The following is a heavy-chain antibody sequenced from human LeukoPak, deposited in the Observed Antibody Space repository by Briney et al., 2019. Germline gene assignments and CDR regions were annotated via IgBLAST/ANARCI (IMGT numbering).Heavy chain of an antibody. J-gene: IGHJ6*02. CDR2: ISADGGRT. V-gene: IGHV3-43*02. CDR3: AKAEGYWYYYGTDV. CDR1: GFTFDDYA. Sequence: GGSLRLSCAASGFTFDDYAMHWVRQRPGKGLEWVALISADGGRTYHADSMRGRFTISGDNSRSSLHLQMNSLRAEDSAVYYCAKAEGYWYYYGTDVWGQGTTVTGSS.